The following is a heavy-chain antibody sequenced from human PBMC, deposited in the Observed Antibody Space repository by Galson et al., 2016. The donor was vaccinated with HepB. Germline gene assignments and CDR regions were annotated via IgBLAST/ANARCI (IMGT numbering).Heavy chain of an antibody. CDR1: GYSFTSYW. V-gene: IGHV5-51*01. CDR2: IYPGDSNS. Sequence: QSGAEVKKPGESVKISCKGSGYSFTSYWIVWVRQMPGKGLEYMGAIYPGDSNSKYSPSFQGQVTMSADKSITTAYLQWSSLKASDTAIYYCARSFQAYYFDYWGQGALVTVSS. J-gene: IGHJ4*02. CDR3: ARSFQAYYFDY.